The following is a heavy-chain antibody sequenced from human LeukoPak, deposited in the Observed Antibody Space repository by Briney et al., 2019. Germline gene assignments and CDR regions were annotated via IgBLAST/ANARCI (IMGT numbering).Heavy chain of an antibody. Sequence: ASVKVSCKASGYTFTSYDINWVRQATGQGLEWTGWMNPNSGNTGYAQKFQGRVTMTRNTSISTAYMELSSLRSEDTAVYYCARGPSKPRKYGDYVRTRIYLFDYWGQGTLVTVSS. CDR2: MNPNSGNT. V-gene: IGHV1-8*01. CDR1: GYTFTSYD. D-gene: IGHD4-17*01. CDR3: ARGPSKPRKYGDYVRTRIYLFDY. J-gene: IGHJ4*02.